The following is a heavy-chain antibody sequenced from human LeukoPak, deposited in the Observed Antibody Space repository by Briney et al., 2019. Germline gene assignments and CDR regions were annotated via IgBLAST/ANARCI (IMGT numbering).Heavy chain of an antibody. J-gene: IGHJ5*02. D-gene: IGHD5-18*01. CDR3: ARAATWIQLGRWFDP. CDR1: GGSISSGGYY. Sequence: SETLSLTCTVSGGSISSGGYYWSWIRQHPGKGLEWIGYIYYSGSTYYNPSLKSRVTISVDTSKNQFSLKLSSVTAADTAVYYCARAATWIQLGRWFDPWGQGTLVTVSS. CDR2: IYYSGST. V-gene: IGHV4-31*03.